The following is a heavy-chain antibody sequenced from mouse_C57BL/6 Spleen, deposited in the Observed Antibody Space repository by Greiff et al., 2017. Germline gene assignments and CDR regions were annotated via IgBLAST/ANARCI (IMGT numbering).Heavy chain of an antibody. CDR2: IDPSDSYT. D-gene: IGHD1-1*01. Sequence: QVQLQQPGAELVRPGTSVKLSCKASGYTFTSYWMHWVKQRPGQGLEWIGVIDPSDSYTNYNQKFKGKATLTVDTSSSTAYMQLSSLTSEDSAVYYCARNYGSSVWYFDVWGTGTTVTVSS. V-gene: IGHV1-59*01. CDR3: ARNYGSSVWYFDV. CDR1: GYTFTSYW. J-gene: IGHJ1*03.